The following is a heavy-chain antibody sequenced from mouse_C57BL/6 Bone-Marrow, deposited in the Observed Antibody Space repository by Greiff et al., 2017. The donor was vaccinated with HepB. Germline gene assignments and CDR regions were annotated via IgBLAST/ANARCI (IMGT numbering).Heavy chain of an antibody. Sequence: EVQLQQSGPELVKPGASVKIPCKASGYTFTDYNMDWVKQSHGKSLEWIGDINPNNGGTIYNQKFKGKATLTVDKSSSTAYMELRGLTSEDTAVYYCARNSNPYYAMDYWGQGTSVTVSS. CDR2: INPNNGGT. CDR3: ARNSNPYYAMDY. D-gene: IGHD2-5*01. V-gene: IGHV1-18*01. CDR1: GYTFTDYN. J-gene: IGHJ4*01.